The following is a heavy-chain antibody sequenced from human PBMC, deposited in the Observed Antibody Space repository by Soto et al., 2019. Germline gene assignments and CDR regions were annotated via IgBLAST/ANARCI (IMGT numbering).Heavy chain of an antibody. CDR1: GYTFTGYY. Sequence: ASVNVSCKASGYTFTGYYMHWVRQAPGQGLEWMGWINPNSGGTNYAQKFQGWVTMTRXXXXTXAXMXLSXXXSDGTAVYYCAREMRGVWFDPWGQGTLVTVSS. J-gene: IGHJ5*02. D-gene: IGHD3-10*01. CDR2: INPNSGGT. CDR3: AREMRGVWFDP. V-gene: IGHV1-2*04.